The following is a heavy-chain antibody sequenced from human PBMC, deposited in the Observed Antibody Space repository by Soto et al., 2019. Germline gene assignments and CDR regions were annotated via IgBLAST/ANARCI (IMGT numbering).Heavy chain of an antibody. CDR2: IYYSGST. D-gene: IGHD2-21*02. CDR3: ARGTHIVVVTAIDGDAFDI. CDR1: GGSISSGGYY. J-gene: IGHJ3*02. Sequence: QVQLQESGPGLVKPSQTLSLTCTVSGGSISSGGYYWSWIRQHPGKGLEWIGYIYYSGSTYYNPSRKSRVTISVDTSKNQFSLKLSSVTAADTAVYYCARGTHIVVVTAIDGDAFDIWGQGTMVTVSS. V-gene: IGHV4-31*03.